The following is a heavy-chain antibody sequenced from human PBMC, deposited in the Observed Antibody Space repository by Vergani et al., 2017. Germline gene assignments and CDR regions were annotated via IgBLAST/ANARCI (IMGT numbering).Heavy chain of an antibody. CDR1: GYTFTGYY. Sequence: QVQLVQSGAEVKKPGASVKVSCKASGYTFTGYYMHWVRQAPGQGLEWMGWINPNSGGTNYAQTFQGRVTMTSDTSISTAYMELSRLRSDDTAEYYCAGTRRYYDFWSGYYWFDPWGQGTLVTVSS. D-gene: IGHD3-3*01. CDR3: AGTRRYYDFWSGYYWFDP. V-gene: IGHV1-2*02. CDR2: INPNSGGT. J-gene: IGHJ5*02.